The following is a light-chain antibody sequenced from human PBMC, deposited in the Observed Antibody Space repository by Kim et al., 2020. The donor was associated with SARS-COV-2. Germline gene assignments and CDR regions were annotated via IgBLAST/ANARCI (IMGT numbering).Light chain of an antibody. CDR3: QQRSNWPGVT. Sequence: SPGERATLTGRASQSGSGSLAWYQHKPGQAPRLLIYDASNRATGIPARFSGSGSGTDFTLTISSLEPEDFAVYYCQQRSNWPGVTFGPGTKVDIK. V-gene: IGKV3-11*01. CDR1: QSGSGS. J-gene: IGKJ3*01. CDR2: DAS.